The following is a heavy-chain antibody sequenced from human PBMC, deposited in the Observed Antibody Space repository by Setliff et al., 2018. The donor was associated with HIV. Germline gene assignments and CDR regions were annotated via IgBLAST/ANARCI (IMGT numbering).Heavy chain of an antibody. CDR1: GGSISSNNYY. D-gene: IGHD3-22*01. J-gene: IGHJ3*02. Sequence: PSETLSLTCTVSGGSISSNNYYWGWIRQPPGKGLEWIGSIYYSGSTFYNPSLKSRLTISVDTSKNQFSLKLTSVTAADTAVYYCARQITSVTTEKLVVNDAFDIWGQGIMVTVS. CDR2: IYYSGST. V-gene: IGHV4-39*01. CDR3: ARQITSVTTEKLVVNDAFDI.